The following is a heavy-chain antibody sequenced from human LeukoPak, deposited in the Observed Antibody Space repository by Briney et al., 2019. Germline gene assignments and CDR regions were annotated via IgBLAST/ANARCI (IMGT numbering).Heavy chain of an antibody. Sequence: SETLSLTCTVSGGSISSYYWSWIRQPPGKGLEWIGYIYYSGSTNYNPSLKSRVTISVDTSKKQFSLKLTSVTAADTAVYYCARGAGDYARYYFDDWGQGTLVTVSS. V-gene: IGHV4-59*12. CDR1: GGSISSYY. CDR3: ARGAGDYARYYFDD. J-gene: IGHJ4*02. CDR2: IYYSGST. D-gene: IGHD4-17*01.